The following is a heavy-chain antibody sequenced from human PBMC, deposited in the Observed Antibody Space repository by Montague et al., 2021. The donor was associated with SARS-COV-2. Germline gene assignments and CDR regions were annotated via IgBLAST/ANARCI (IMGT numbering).Heavy chain of an antibody. CDR3: ARDGYSSGWNGLHWFDP. D-gene: IGHD6-25*01. CDR1: IGSISSGSYY. J-gene: IGHJ5*02. Sequence: TLSLTCTVSIGSISSGSYYWSWIPQPAGKGLEWIGRIYTSGSTNYNPSLKSRVTISVDTSKNQFSLKLSSVTAADTAVYYCARDGYSSGWNGLHWFDPWGQGTLVTVSS. CDR2: IYTSGST. V-gene: IGHV4-61*02.